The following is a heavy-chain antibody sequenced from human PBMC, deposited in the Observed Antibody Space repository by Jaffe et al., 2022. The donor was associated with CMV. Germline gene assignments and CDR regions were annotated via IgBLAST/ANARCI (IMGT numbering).Heavy chain of an antibody. CDR1: GFTFGDYA. V-gene: IGHV3-49*04. CDR3: SSSTRPSCAAVAGCSGSYYYYYYMDV. Sequence: EVQLVESGGGLVQPGRSLRLSCTASGFTFGDYAMSWVRQAPGKGLEWVGFIRSKAYGGTTEYAASVKGRFTISRDDSKSIAYLQMNSLKTEDTAVYYCSSSTRPSCAAVAGCSGSYYYYYYMDVWGKGTTVTVSS. D-gene: IGHD6-19*01. CDR2: IRSKAYGGTT. J-gene: IGHJ6*03.